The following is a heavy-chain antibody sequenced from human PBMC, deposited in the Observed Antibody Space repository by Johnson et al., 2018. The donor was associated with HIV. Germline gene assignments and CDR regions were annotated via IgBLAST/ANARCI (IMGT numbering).Heavy chain of an antibody. CDR1: GFTFADYG. Sequence: QLVESGGSVVRPGGSLRLSCAGSGFTFADYGLSWVRQAPGKGLEWVAGMNWKGGSTGYADSVKGRYTISRDNAKRSLYLQMNGLGVEDTALYYCARGRPWGWELRRDAFDLWGQGTMVTVSS. V-gene: IGHV3-20*04. CDR2: MNWKGGST. D-gene: IGHD4-23*01. CDR3: ARGRPWGWELRRDAFDL. J-gene: IGHJ3*01.